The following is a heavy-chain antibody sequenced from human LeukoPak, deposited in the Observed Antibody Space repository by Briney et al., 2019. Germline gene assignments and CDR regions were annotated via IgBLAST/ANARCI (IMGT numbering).Heavy chain of an antibody. J-gene: IGHJ5*02. Sequence: GGSLRLSCAASGFTFSNVWMSWVRQAPGKGLEWVGRIKSKTDGGTTDYAAPVKGRFTISRDDSKNTLYLQMNSLKTEDTAVYYCTTDPSGCSSTSCYYNWFDPWGQGTLVTVSS. V-gene: IGHV3-15*01. CDR1: GFTFSNVW. CDR2: IKSKTDGGTT. D-gene: IGHD2-2*01. CDR3: TTDPSGCSSTSCYYNWFDP.